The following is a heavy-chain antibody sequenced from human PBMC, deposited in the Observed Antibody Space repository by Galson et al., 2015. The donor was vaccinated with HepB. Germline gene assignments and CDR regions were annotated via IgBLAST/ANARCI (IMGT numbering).Heavy chain of an antibody. CDR2: IYYRSKWYN. D-gene: IGHD6-6*01. Sequence: CAISGDSVSSNSAAWNWIRQSPSRGLEWLGRIYYRSKWYNDYAVSVQSRITINPDTSKNQFSLQLNSVTPEDTAVYHCARAIATPGYGMDVWGQGTTVTVSS. V-gene: IGHV6-1*01. CDR3: ARAIATPGYGMDV. CDR1: GDSVSSNSAA. J-gene: IGHJ6*02.